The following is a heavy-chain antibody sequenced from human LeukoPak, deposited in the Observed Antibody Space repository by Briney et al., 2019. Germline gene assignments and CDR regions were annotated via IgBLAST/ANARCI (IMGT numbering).Heavy chain of an antibody. J-gene: IGHJ4*02. CDR1: GGTVSRYA. D-gene: IGHD3-22*01. CDR2: IIHIFRTT. Sequence: SVTVSCKASGGTVSRYAISWVRQAPGQGLEWMGGIIHIFRTTNHAQKFQGRVTITGDESTSTAYMELSSLRYEDTAVYYCARDASIYDSRAYYYLWWGQGTLVTVSS. CDR3: ARDASIYDSRAYYYLW. V-gene: IGHV1-69*01.